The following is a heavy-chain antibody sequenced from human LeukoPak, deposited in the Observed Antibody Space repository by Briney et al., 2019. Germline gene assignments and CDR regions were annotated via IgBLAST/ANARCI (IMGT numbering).Heavy chain of an antibody. Sequence: PSETLSLTCIVSGGSISSDYWSWIRQPPGKGLEWIGYIYYSGSTNYNPSLKSRATISVDTSKNQFSLKLSSVTAADTAVYFCAREGAGSSGYYFDYWGQGTLVTVSS. J-gene: IGHJ4*02. CDR3: AREGAGSSGYYFDY. CDR2: IYYSGST. D-gene: IGHD3-22*01. CDR1: GGSISSDY. V-gene: IGHV4-59*01.